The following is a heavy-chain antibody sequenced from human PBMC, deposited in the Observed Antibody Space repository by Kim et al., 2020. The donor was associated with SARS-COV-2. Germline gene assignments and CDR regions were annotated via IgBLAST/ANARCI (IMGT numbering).Heavy chain of an antibody. CDR3: ARAYTAPDY. CDR1: GFTFRKYF. Sequence: GGSLRLSCVASGFTFRKYFMHWVRQAPGKGLVWVSRVNSDGSNTVYADSVKGRFTISRDNAKNTLYLQMNSLRAEDTAIYYCARAYTAPDYWGQGTLVTVSS. D-gene: IGHD5-18*01. J-gene: IGHJ4*02. CDR2: VNSDGSNT. V-gene: IGHV3-74*01.